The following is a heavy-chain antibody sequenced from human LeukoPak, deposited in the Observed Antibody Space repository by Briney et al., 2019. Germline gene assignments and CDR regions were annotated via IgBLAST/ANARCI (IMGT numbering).Heavy chain of an antibody. J-gene: IGHJ4*02. V-gene: IGHV3-11*04. CDR1: GFTFSDYY. D-gene: IGHD3-3*01. CDR2: ISSSGSTL. Sequence: GGSLRLSCAASGFTFSDYYMGWIRQAPGKGLEWVSYISSSGSTLYYADSVKGRFTISRDNAKNSLYLQMNSLRDEDTAVYYCARDPGKHHYDSWSGYWDYWGQGTLVTVSS. CDR3: ARDPGKHHYDSWSGYWDY.